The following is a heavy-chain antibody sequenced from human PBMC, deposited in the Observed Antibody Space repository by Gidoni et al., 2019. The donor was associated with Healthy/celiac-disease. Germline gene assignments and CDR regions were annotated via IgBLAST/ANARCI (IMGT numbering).Heavy chain of an antibody. V-gene: IGHV1-46*01. D-gene: IGHD6-13*01. J-gene: IGHJ4*02. CDR1: GYTFTSYY. Sequence: QVQLVQSGAEVKKPGASVKVSCKASGYTFTSYYMHWVRQAPGQGLEWMGIINPSGGSTSYAQKFQGRVTMTRDTSTSTVYMELSSLRSEDTAVYYCARASPTIAAAGTFDYWGQGTLVTVSS. CDR3: ARASPTIAAAGTFDY. CDR2: INPSGGST.